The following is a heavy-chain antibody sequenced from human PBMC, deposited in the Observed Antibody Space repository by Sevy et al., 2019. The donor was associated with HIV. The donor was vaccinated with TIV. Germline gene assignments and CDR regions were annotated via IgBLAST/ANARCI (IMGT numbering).Heavy chain of an antibody. CDR2: ISGSGGST. CDR3: AKGPTQYCRLGWFDP. J-gene: IGHJ5*02. D-gene: IGHD2-15*01. CDR1: GFTFSSYA. Sequence: GGSLRLSCAASGFTFSSYAMSWVRQAPGKGLEWVSAISGSGGSTYYADSVKGRFTISRDNSKNQLYLQMNSLRAEDTAVYYCAKGPTQYCRLGWFDPWGQGTLVTVSS. V-gene: IGHV3-23*01.